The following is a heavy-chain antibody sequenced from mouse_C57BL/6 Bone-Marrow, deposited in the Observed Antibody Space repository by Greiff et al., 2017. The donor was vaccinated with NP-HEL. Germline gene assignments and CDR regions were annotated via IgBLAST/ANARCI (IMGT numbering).Heavy chain of an antibody. V-gene: IGHV14-4*01. J-gene: IGHJ1*03. Sequence: VQLQQSGAELVRPGASVKLSCTASGFNIKDDYMHWVKQRPEQGLEWIGWIDPENGDTEYASKFQGKATITADTSANPAYLQLSSLTSEDTAVYYCTCSSPYWYFDVWGTGTTVTVSS. CDR1: GFNIKDDY. D-gene: IGHD1-1*01. CDR3: TCSSPYWYFDV. CDR2: IDPENGDT.